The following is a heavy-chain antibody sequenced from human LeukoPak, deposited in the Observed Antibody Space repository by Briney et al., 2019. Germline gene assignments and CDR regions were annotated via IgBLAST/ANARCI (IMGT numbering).Heavy chain of an antibody. V-gene: IGHV3-48*01. J-gene: IGHJ4*02. CDR3: AKKHHTGSGGYSHVDS. CDR2: ISSSSSTI. Sequence: GGSLRLSCAASGFTFSSYSMNWVRQAPGKGLEWVSYISSSSSTIYYADSVKGRFTISRDNAKNSLYLQMNSLRAEDTALYYCAKKHHTGSGGYSHVDSWGRGTLVTVSS. D-gene: IGHD3-10*01. CDR1: GFTFSSYS.